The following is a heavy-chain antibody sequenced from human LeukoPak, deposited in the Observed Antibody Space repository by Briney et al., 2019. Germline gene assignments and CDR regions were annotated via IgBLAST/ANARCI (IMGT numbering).Heavy chain of an antibody. J-gene: IGHJ4*02. Sequence: PSETLSLTCTVSGGSISSYYWSWIRQPPGKGLEWIGYIYYSGSTNYNPSLKSRVTISVDTSKNQFSLKLSSVTAADTAVYYCARRYSYGLEAYFDYWGQGTLVTVSS. D-gene: IGHD5-18*01. V-gene: IGHV4-59*01. CDR2: IYYSGST. CDR1: GGSISSYY. CDR3: ARRYSYGLEAYFDY.